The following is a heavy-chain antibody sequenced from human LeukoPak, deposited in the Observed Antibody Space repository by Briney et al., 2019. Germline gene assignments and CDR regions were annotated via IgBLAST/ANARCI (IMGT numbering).Heavy chain of an antibody. CDR2: IYPGGVT. CDR3: ARDAGYGYWVVDY. Sequence: GGSLRLSCAASGFTINTNYMNWVRQAPGRGLEWLSVIYPGGVTKYAESVKGRFTVSRDIAKNTVYLEMDDLRAEDTALYYCARDAGYGYWVVDYWGQGTLVTVSS. CDR1: GFTINTNY. D-gene: IGHD5-18*01. J-gene: IGHJ4*02. V-gene: IGHV3-53*01.